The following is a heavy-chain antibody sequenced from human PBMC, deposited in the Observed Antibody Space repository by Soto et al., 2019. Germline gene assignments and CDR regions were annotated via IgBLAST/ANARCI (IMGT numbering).Heavy chain of an antibody. CDR2: IYWDDSE. CDR3: ANKNKWLFYNY. J-gene: IGHJ4*02. CDR1: GFSLSTRTVG. Sequence: SGPTLVNPTQTLTLTCTFSGFSLSTRTVGVGWIRQPPGKALEWLALIYWDDSERYNPSLKSRLTITKDTSKNQVVLTMTNMDPVDTATYYCANKNKWLFYNYWGQGALVTVPS. D-gene: IGHD3-3*01. V-gene: IGHV2-5*02.